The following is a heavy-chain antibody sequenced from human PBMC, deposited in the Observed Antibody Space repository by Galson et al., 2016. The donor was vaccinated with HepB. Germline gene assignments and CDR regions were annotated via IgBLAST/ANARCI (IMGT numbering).Heavy chain of an antibody. V-gene: IGHV3-23*01. CDR3: AKDRGHYDTGGLYDAFDF. Sequence: TYYADSVKGRCIISRDSSKSTLYLQMNSLRAEDTAVYYCAKDRGHYDTGGLYDAFDFWGQGTMVTVSS. CDR2: T. D-gene: IGHD2-8*02. J-gene: IGHJ3*01.